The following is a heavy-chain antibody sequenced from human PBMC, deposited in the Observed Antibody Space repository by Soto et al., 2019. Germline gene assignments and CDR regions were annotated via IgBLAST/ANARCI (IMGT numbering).Heavy chain of an antibody. CDR2: IRSKAYGGTT. J-gene: IGHJ4*02. Sequence: PGGSLRLSCTASGFTFGDYAMSWFRQAPGKGLEWVGFIRSKAYGGTTEYAASVKGRFTISRDDSKSIAYLQMNSLKTEDTAVYYCTRGPLGYCSGGSCFYFDYWGQGTLVTVSS. V-gene: IGHV3-49*03. CDR1: GFTFGDYA. CDR3: TRGPLGYCSGGSCFYFDY. D-gene: IGHD2-15*01.